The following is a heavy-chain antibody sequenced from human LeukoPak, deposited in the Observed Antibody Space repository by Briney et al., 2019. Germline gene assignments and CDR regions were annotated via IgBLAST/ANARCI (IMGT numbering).Heavy chain of an antibody. J-gene: IGHJ4*02. CDR1: GFTFSGSW. CDR2: IKGDGSGK. CDR3: TKDTHDY. V-gene: IGHV3-7*04. Sequence: GESLTLSCAASGFTFSGSWMSWVRQAPGKGLEWVATIKGDGSGKFYVDSVRGRFATSRDDAKSSLFLQMDSLRSEDTAVYYCTKDTHDYWGQGTLVTVSS.